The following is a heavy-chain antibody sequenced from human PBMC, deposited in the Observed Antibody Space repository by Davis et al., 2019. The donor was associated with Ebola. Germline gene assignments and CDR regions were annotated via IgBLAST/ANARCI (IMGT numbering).Heavy chain of an antibody. V-gene: IGHV3-30*02. CDR1: GFTFNIFD. CDR2: VRSHGSDD. J-gene: IGHJ4*02. Sequence: PGGSLRLSCAASGFTFNIFDMHWVRQAPGRGLEWVAFVRSHGSDDHYADSVKGRFTISRDNSTITLYLQMNSLTPEDTAVYYCARDSDDYCFDSWGQGTLVTVSS. CDR3: ARDSDDYCFDS. D-gene: IGHD2-21*02.